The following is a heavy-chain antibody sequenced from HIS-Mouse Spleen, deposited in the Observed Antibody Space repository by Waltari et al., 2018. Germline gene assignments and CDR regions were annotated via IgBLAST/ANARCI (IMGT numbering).Heavy chain of an antibody. CDR2: ISYDGSNK. V-gene: IGHV3-30*18. CDR3: AKDRGSQFDY. CDR1: GLPFSKYG. Sequence: QVQLVESGGGVVQPGRPMRRSCAASGLPFSKYGMHWVRKAPGKGLEWVAVISYDGSNKSYADSVKGRFTISRDNSKNTLYLQMNSLRAEDTAVYYCAKDRGSQFDYWGQGTLVTVSS. D-gene: IGHD1-26*01. J-gene: IGHJ4*02.